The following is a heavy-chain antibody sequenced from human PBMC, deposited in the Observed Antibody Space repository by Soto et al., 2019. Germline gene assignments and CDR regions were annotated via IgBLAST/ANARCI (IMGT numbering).Heavy chain of an antibody. D-gene: IGHD6-19*01. J-gene: IGHJ4*02. CDR1: GFTFSSYG. Sequence: VQLVESGGGVVQPGRSLRLSCAASGFTFSSYGMQWVRQAPGKGLDWVALTWNDGSKKYYADSVEGRFTISRDNSKNTLYLQMDGLRAEDTAVYYCARDMGYSSGHGFDHWGQGTLVTVSS. CDR2: TWNDGSKK. CDR3: ARDMGYSSGHGFDH. V-gene: IGHV3-33*01.